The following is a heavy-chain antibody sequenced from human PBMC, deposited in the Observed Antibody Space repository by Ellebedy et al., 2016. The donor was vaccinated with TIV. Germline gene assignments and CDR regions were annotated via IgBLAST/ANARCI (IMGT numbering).Heavy chain of an antibody. D-gene: IGHD6-13*01. V-gene: IGHV3-11*01. J-gene: IGHJ5*02. CDR3: ARDTRFIDQQHNWFDP. CDR1: GFIFSDYY. Sequence: GESLKISCAAPGFIFSDYYMSWIRQAPGKGLEWVSYISSGGSAIYYADSVKGRFTISRDNAKNSLYLQMNTLRAEDTAVYYCARDTRFIDQQHNWFDPWGQGTLVTVSS. CDR2: ISSGGSAI.